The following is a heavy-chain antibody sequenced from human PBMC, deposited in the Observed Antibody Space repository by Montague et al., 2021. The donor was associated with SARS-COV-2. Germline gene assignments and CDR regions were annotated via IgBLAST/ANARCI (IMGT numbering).Heavy chain of an antibody. Sequence: PALVKPTQTLTLTCTFSGFSLSTSGMCVSWIRQPPGKALEWVAVIDWDDDKYYNTSLKTRLTISKDTSKNQAVLTMTNMDPVDTATYYCARIAGPSETTVVTPVFDYGMDVWGQGTTVTDSS. V-gene: IGHV2-70*01. J-gene: IGHJ6*02. D-gene: IGHD4-23*01. CDR2: IDWDDDK. CDR3: ARIAGPSETTVVTPVFDYGMDV. CDR1: GFSLSTSGMC.